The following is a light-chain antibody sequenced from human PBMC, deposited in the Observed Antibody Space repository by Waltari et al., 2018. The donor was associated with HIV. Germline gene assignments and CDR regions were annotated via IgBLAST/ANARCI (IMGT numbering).Light chain of an antibody. V-gene: IGLV3-25*03. J-gene: IGLJ2*01. CDR3: QSADSSGTYPVV. CDR1: ALPKHY. CDR2: KDR. Sequence: SSELPQPPSVSVSPGQTARITCSADALPKHYAYWSQHTPGPGPVRVIYKDRERPSGIPERFSGSSSGTTVTLTISGVQAEDEADYYCQSADSSGTYPVVFGGGTKLTVL.